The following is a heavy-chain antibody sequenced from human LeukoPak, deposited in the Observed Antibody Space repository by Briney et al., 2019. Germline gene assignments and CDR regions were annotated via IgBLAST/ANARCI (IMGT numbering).Heavy chain of an antibody. CDR2: ISGSGGST. CDR1: GFTFSSYA. CDR3: AKSVAIYFYYGLDV. V-gene: IGHV3-23*01. D-gene: IGHD3-3*01. Sequence: PGGSLRLSCAASGFTFSSYAMSWVRQTPGKGLERVSAISGSGGSTYYADSVKGRLTISRDNSKNTLFLQMNSLRVEDTAPYYCAKSVAIYFYYGLDVWGQGTTVTVSS. J-gene: IGHJ6*02.